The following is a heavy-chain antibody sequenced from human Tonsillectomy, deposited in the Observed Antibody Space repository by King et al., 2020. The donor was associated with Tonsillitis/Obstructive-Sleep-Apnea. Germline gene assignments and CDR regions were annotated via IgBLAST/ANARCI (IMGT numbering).Heavy chain of an antibody. Sequence: VQLVESGGGLVQPGGSLRLSCAASGFTFSSYELNRVRQAPGKGLEWVSYISRSGSTIYYADSVKGRFTISRDNAKNSLYLQMNSLRAEDTAVYYCARLYPYYFDYWGQGTLVTVSS. D-gene: IGHD3-16*01. V-gene: IGHV3-48*03. CDR3: ARLYPYYFDY. J-gene: IGHJ4*02. CDR1: GFTFSSYE. CDR2: ISRSGSTI.